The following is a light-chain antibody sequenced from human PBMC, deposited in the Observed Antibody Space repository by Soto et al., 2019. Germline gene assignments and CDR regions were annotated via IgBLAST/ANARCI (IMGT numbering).Light chain of an antibody. CDR3: VQGTHWPRT. CDR1: ESLVFSDGNTY. CDR2: KVS. Sequence: VVMTQSPLFLPVTIGQPASISCRSSESLVFSDGNTYLTWLHQRPGQSPRLLIYKVSKRGSGGPERLSGSGSGPDFTLKISRVEAEDVGLYYCVQGTHWPRTFGQGTKVEI. V-gene: IGKV2-30*01. J-gene: IGKJ1*01.